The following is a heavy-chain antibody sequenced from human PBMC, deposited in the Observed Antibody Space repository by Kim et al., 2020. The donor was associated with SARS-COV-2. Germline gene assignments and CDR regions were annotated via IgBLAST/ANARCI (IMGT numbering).Heavy chain of an antibody. J-gene: IGHJ4*02. CDR2: INHIGCI. V-gene: IGHV4-34*01. D-gene: IGHD1-1*01. CDR1: GESISGYF. Sequence: SETLSLTCAAHGESISGYFWSWIRQSPGKGLEWIGEINHIGCINYNPSLKSRVTISVDASKNQFSLKLSSVTAADTAIYYCAREAEMSTIDYWGQGTEVTISS. CDR3: AREAEMSTIDY.